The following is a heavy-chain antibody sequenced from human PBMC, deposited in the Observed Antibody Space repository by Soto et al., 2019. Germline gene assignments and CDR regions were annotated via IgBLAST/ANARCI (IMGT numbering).Heavy chain of an antibody. CDR3: ARVRSEQWLVREDYYYGMDV. Sequence: SETLSLTCTVSGGSISSGGYYWSWIRQHPGKGLEWIGYIYYSGSTNYNPSLKSRVTISVDTSKNQFSLKLSSVTAADTAVYYCARVRSEQWLVREDYYYGMDVWGQGTTVTVSS. CDR2: IYYSGST. V-gene: IGHV4-61*08. J-gene: IGHJ6*02. D-gene: IGHD6-19*01. CDR1: GGSISSGGYY.